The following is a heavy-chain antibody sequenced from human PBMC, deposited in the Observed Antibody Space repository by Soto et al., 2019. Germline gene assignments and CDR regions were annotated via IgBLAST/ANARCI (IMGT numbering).Heavy chain of an antibody. J-gene: IGHJ4*02. D-gene: IGHD2-15*01. V-gene: IGHV3-23*01. CDR2: ISGSGGST. CDR1: GFIFSTYT. CDR3: AKLAWGFRGCNSSPGCYFDY. Sequence: GGSLRLSCAASGFIFSTYTMTWVRQAPGKGLEWVSGISGSGGSTYYADSVKGRFAISRDNSKNTLSLQLNSLRAEDTAVYFCAKLAWGFRGCNSSPGCYFDYWGQGALVTVSS.